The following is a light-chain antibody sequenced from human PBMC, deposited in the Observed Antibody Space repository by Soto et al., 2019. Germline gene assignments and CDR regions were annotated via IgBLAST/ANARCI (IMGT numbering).Light chain of an antibody. CDR2: GAS. Sequence: EIVMTQSPATLSVSPGERATLSCRASQSVSSNLARYQQNPSQAPRLLIYGASTRATGIPARFSGSGSGTEFTRTISSLQSEDFAVYYCQQYNNWPLTFGGGTKVEIK. V-gene: IGKV3D-15*01. J-gene: IGKJ4*01. CDR3: QQYNNWPLT. CDR1: QSVSSN.